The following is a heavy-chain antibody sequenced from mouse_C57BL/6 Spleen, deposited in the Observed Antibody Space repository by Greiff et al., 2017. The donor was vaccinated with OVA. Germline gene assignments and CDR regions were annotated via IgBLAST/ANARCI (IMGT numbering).Heavy chain of an antibody. J-gene: IGHJ3*01. V-gene: IGHV1-26*01. CDR1: GYTFTDYY. CDR2: INPNNGGT. Sequence: EVQLQQSGPELVKPGASVKISCKASGYTFTDYYMNRVKQSHGKSLEWIGDINPNNGGTSYNQKFKGKATLTVDKSSSTAYMELRSLTSEDSAVYYCARRIYYDYDVFAYWGQGTLVTVSA. CDR3: ARRIYYDYDVFAY. D-gene: IGHD2-4*01.